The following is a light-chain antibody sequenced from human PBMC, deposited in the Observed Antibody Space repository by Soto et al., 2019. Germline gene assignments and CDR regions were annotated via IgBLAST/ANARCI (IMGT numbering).Light chain of an antibody. CDR3: QQSHSTPLT. CDR1: ESINKF. CDR2: GAS. J-gene: IGKJ4*01. V-gene: IGKV1-39*01. Sequence: DIRMRQSPSSVSASVGDRGTITCWASESINKFLNWYQQRPGLAPKLLIYGASSLQSGVPSRFSGRGSGTHFTLTITSVQPEDSATYYCQQSHSTPLTFGGGTKVEIK.